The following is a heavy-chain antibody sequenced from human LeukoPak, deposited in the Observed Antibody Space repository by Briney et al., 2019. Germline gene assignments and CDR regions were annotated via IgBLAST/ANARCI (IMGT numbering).Heavy chain of an antibody. CDR3: AKSGSPWTSGWDNYSDY. D-gene: IGHD6-19*01. J-gene: IGHJ4*02. CDR2: ISGSGGTT. CDR1: GFTFSSYA. Sequence: GGSLRLSCAASGFTFSSYAMSWVRQAPGKGLEWVSGISGSGGTTYYADSVKGRFTISRDNSKNTLYLQMNSLRAEDTAVYYCAKSGSPWTSGWDNYSDYWGQGTLVTVSS. V-gene: IGHV3-23*01.